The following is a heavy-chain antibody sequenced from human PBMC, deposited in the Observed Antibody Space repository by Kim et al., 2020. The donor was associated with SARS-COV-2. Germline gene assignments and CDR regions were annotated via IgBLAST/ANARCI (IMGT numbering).Heavy chain of an antibody. D-gene: IGHD3-22*01. Sequence: SETLSLTCVVSGGSFSGYYWTWIRQSPGKGLEWIGQINHSGSTDYNPSLKSRLTISVDTSKRQFSLKMSSVTAADTAVYYCASHYYYDGSAFYWSNAFDIWGQGTPVTVSS. CDR2: INHSGST. CDR1: GGSFSGYY. CDR3: ASHYYYDGSAFYWSNAFDI. V-gene: IGHV4-34*01. J-gene: IGHJ3*02.